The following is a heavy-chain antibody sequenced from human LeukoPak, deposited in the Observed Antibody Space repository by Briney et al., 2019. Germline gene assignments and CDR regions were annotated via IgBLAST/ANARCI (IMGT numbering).Heavy chain of an antibody. V-gene: IGHV3-7*01. CDR1: GFTFSSYW. CDR2: IKQDGSEK. J-gene: IGHJ5*02. D-gene: IGHD2-15*01. CDR3: ARETDTRHACSGGSCYSSELDP. Sequence: GGSLRLSCAASGFTFSSYWMSWVRQAPGKGLEWVANIKQDGSEKYYVDSVKGRFTISRDNAKNSLYLQMNSLRAEDTAVYYCARETDTRHACSGGSCYSSELDPWGQGTLVTVSS.